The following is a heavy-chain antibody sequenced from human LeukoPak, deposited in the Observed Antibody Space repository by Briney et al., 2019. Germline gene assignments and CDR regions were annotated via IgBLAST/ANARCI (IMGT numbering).Heavy chain of an antibody. CDR2: ISDSGGST. V-gene: IGHV3-23*01. Sequence: GGSLRLSCAASGFTFTSYAMNWVRQAPGKGLEWVSSISDSGGSTYYADSVKGRFTISRDNSKNTLYREMNSLRAEDTAIFYCAKEARQRLGEFDYWGQGTLVTVSS. CDR1: GFTFTSYA. D-gene: IGHD3-16*01. J-gene: IGHJ4*02. CDR3: AKEARQRLGEFDY.